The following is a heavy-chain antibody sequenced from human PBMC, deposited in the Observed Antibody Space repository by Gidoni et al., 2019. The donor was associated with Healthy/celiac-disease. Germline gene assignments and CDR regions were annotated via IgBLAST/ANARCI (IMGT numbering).Heavy chain of an antibody. CDR2: IYYSGST. V-gene: IGHV4-59*01. CDR1: GGSLSSYY. Sequence: QVQLQESGPGLVKSSETLSLACTVSGGSLSSYYWSWIRQPPGKGLEWIGYIYYSGSTNYNPSLKSRVTISVDTSKNQFSLKLSSVTAADTALYHCARGPGKYFDYWGQGTLVTVSS. CDR3: ARGPGKYFDY. J-gene: IGHJ4*02.